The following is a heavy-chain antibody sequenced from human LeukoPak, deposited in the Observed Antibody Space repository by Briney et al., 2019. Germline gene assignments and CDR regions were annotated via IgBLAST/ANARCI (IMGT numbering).Heavy chain of an antibody. Sequence: PSETLSLTCTVSGGSISSSSYYWGWIRQPPGKGLEWIGSIYYSGSTYYNPSLKSRVTISVDTSKNQFSLKVSSVTAADTAVYYCAREIGSSHSYGYRGWFDPWGQGTLVTVSS. CDR2: IYYSGST. CDR3: AREIGSSHSYGYRGWFDP. D-gene: IGHD5-18*01. V-gene: IGHV4-39*07. CDR1: GGSISSSSYY. J-gene: IGHJ5*02.